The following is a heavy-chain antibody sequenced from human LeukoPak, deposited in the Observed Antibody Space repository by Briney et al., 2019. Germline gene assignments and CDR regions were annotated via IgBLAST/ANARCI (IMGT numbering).Heavy chain of an antibody. V-gene: IGHV1-8*01. CDR2: MNPNSGNT. CDR1: GYTFTSYD. Sequence: GASVKVSCKASGYTFTSYDINWVRQATGQGPEWMGWMNPNSGNTGYAQKFQGRVTMTRNTSISTAYMELSSLRSEYTAVYYWGGPGGGEGYDYWGQGTLVTVSS. D-gene: IGHD2-15*01. J-gene: IGHJ4*02. CDR3: GGPGGGEGYDY.